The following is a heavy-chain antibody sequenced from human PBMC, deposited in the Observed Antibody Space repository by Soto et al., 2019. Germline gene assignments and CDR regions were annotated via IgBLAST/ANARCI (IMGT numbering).Heavy chain of an antibody. CDR3: ARSREAATLNY. V-gene: IGHV1-69*13. Sequence: SVKVSWKASGGTFSSYAIIWVRQAPGQGLEWMGGIIPIFGTANYAQKFQGRVTITADESTSTAYMELSSLRSEDTAVYYCARSREAATLNYWGQGTLVTVSS. CDR1: GGTFSSYA. CDR2: IIPIFGTA. J-gene: IGHJ4*02. D-gene: IGHD1-26*01.